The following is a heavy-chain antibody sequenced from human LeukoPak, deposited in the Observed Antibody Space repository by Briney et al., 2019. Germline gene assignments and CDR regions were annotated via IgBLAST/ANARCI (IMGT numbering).Heavy chain of an antibody. CDR2: IRQDGITK. V-gene: IGHV3-7*01. D-gene: IGHD6-6*01. CDR1: GFTFSTYW. Sequence: GGSLRLSCATSGFTFSTYWMSWVRQAPGKGLEWVANIRQDGITKYYVDSVKGRFTVSRDNGIYSLFLQMNSLRAEDTAVYYCARGDGSSSGLYFDSWGRGTLVTVSS. J-gene: IGHJ4*02. CDR3: ARGDGSSSGLYFDS.